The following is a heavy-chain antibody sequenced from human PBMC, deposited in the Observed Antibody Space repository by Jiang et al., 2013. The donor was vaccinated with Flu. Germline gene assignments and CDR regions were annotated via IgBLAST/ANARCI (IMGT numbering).Heavy chain of an antibody. D-gene: IGHD6-6*01. CDR2: ISGGGTTT. J-gene: IGHJ4*02. CDR3: AKHMYLWESSSLEF. CDR1: GFSFSTYG. Sequence: VQLLESGGDLVQPGGSLRLSCAASGFSFSTYGMTWVRQAPGKGLEWVSTISGGGTTTYYADSVRGRFTISRDNSKKTLHLQMNNLRAEDTAIYYCAKHMYLWESSSLEFWGQGSQVTVSS. V-gene: IGHV3-23*01.